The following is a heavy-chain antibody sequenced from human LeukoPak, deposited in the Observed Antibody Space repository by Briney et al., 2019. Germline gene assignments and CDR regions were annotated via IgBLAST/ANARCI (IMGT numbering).Heavy chain of an antibody. V-gene: IGHV3-74*01. Sequence: GGSLRLSCAASGFTFSNYWMHWVRQAPGEALMWVSRIKSDGSSTTYADSVKGRFTISRDNSKNTLYLQMNSLRAEDTAVYYCARGLGEKYYYYGMDVWGQGTTVTVSS. J-gene: IGHJ6*02. CDR2: IKSDGSST. CDR3: ARGLGEKYYYYGMDV. D-gene: IGHD4-17*01. CDR1: GFTFSNYW.